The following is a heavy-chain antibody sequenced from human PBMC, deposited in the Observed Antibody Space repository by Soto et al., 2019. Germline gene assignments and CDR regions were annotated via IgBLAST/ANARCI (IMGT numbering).Heavy chain of an antibody. Sequence: GGSLRLSCAASGFTFSSYAMSWVRQAPGKGLEWVSATSGSGGSTYYADSVKGRFAISSDNSKNTLYLQMNSLRAEDTAVYYCAHNYYDSSGYYYPFDYWGQGTLVTVSS. CDR2: TSGSGGST. D-gene: IGHD3-22*01. CDR1: GFTFSSYA. CDR3: AHNYYDSSGYYYPFDY. J-gene: IGHJ4*02. V-gene: IGHV3-23*01.